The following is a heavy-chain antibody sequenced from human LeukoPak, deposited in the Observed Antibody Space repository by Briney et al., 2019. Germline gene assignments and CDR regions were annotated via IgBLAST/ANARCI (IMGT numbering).Heavy chain of an antibody. CDR2: TYYRSKWYN. J-gene: IGHJ6*02. CDR3: ARGCSTDSRGHYYGLDV. Sequence: SQTLSLTCAISGDSVSSNSAAWNWIRQSPSRGLEWLGRTYYRSKWYNDYAVSVKSRITINPDTSKNQFSLQLNSVTPEDTAVYYCARGCSTDSRGHYYGLDVWGQGTTVTASS. CDR1: GDSVSSNSAA. V-gene: IGHV6-1*01. D-gene: IGHD3-10*02.